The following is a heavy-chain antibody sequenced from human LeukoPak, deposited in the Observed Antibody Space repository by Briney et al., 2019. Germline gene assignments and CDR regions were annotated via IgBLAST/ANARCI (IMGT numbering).Heavy chain of an antibody. CDR1: GYTLTELS. V-gene: IGHV1-24*01. D-gene: IGHD3-22*01. Sequence: GASVKVSCKVSGYTLTELSMHWVRQAPGKGLEWMGGFDPEDGETIYAQKFQGRVTMTEDTSTDTAYMELNSLRSEDTAVFYCARHDSSGYSSFDYWGQGTLVTVSS. J-gene: IGHJ4*02. CDR3: ARHDSSGYSSFDY. CDR2: FDPEDGET.